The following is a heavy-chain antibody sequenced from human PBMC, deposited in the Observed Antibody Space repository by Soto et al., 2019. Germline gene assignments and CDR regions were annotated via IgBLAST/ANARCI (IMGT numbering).Heavy chain of an antibody. V-gene: IGHV4-39*01. D-gene: IGHD6-19*01. CDR3: ATLGIAVERAVAGTFDY. CDR1: GGSISSSSYY. CDR2: IYYSGST. J-gene: IGHJ4*02. Sequence: QLQLQESGPGLVKPSETLSLTCTVSGGSISSSSYYWGWIRQPPGKGLEWIGSIYYSGSTYYNPSRKSRVTISVGTSNNQFSLKLSSVTAADTAVYYCATLGIAVERAVAGTFDYWGQGTLVTVSS.